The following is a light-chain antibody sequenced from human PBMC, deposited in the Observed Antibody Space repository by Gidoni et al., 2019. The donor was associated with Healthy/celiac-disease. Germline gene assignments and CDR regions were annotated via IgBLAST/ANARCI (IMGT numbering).Light chain of an antibody. Sequence: DIVITQSPDSLPVSLGERATINCKSKQSVLYSSYNKNYLAWYQQKPGQPPTLLIYWAATRESGVPARFIGSGSGTDFTLTISSLQAEDVAVYYCQKYDSPPLLTFGGGTKVEIK. V-gene: IGKV4-1*01. CDR2: WAA. CDR3: QKYDSPPLLT. CDR1: QSVLYSSYNKNY. J-gene: IGKJ4*01.